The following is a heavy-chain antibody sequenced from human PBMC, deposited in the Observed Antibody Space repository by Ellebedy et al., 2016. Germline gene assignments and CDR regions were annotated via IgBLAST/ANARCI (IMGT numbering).Heavy chain of an antibody. Sequence: GGSLRLSXAASGFIFSTYSMNWVRQAPGKGLEWVSYISSSSSSFFYADSVKGRFTISRDNARNSMSLPMNSLRVEDTAVYYCARVMVRGVWDVSAFDIWGQGTMVTVSS. CDR2: ISSSSSSF. V-gene: IGHV3-48*01. CDR3: ARVMVRGVWDVSAFDI. D-gene: IGHD3-10*01. J-gene: IGHJ3*02. CDR1: GFIFSTYS.